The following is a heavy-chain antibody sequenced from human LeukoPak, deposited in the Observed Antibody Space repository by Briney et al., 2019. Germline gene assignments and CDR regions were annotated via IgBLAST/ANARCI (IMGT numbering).Heavy chain of an antibody. D-gene: IGHD3-16*01. CDR3: ARMKGYAYSDY. V-gene: IGHV1-69*05. CDR1: RGTFSTYA. CDR2: LIPFYGAT. Sequence: SVKVSCKASRGTFSTYAINWVRQAPGQGLEWMGGLIPFYGATNYAQKFQDRVSITTDDSKSTAFLEVSSLRSEDTAVYYCARMKGYAYSDYWGQGILVTVSS. J-gene: IGHJ4*02.